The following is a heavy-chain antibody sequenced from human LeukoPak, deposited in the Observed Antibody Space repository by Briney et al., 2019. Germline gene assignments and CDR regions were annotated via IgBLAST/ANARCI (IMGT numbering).Heavy chain of an antibody. V-gene: IGHV4-34*01. CDR3: ARDLLTGTRKRAFDY. CDR2: INHSGST. J-gene: IGHJ4*02. D-gene: IGHD3-16*01. CDR1: GGSFSGYY. Sequence: SETLSLTCAVYGGSFSGYYWSWIRQPPGKGLEWIGEINHSGSTNYNPSLKSRVTISVDTSKNQFSLKLSSVTAADTAVYYCARDLLTGTRKRAFDYWGQGTLVTVSS.